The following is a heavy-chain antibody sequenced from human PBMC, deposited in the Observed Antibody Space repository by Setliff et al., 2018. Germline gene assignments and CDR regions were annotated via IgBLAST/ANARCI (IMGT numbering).Heavy chain of an antibody. CDR2: ISGYNGNT. CDR1: GYTFISYG. J-gene: IGHJ4*02. Sequence: ASVKVSCKTSGYTFISYGISWVRQAPGQGLEWMGWISGYNGNTDYAQNFQGRVTMTTDTSTSTAYMELRSLRSDDTAAYHCARVPRLEWLLPTFDSWGQGTLVTVSS. CDR3: ARVPRLEWLLPTFDS. D-gene: IGHD3-3*01. V-gene: IGHV1-18*01.